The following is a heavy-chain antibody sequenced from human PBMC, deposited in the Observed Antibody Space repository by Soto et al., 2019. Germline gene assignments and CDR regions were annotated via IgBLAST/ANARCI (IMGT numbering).Heavy chain of an antibody. CDR3: ASTYYNASSGPFDY. J-gene: IGHJ4*02. CDR2: IYYSGST. CDR1: GGSISSGNYY. V-gene: IGHV4-31*03. Sequence: QVQLQESGPGLVKPSQTLSLTCTVSGGSISSGNYYWSWIRQHPGKGLEWIGYIYYSGSTYYNPSLKSRVTISVYTSKNQFSLKLSSVTAADAAVYYCASTYYNASSGPFDYWGQGHLVTVSS. D-gene: IGHD3-22*01.